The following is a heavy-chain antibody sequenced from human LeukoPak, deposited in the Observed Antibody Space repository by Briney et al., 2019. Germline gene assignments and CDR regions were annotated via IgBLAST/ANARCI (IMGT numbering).Heavy chain of an antibody. V-gene: IGHV1-46*01. Sequence: ASVNVSCKASGYTFTSYYMHWVRQAAGQGLEGMGIINPSGGSTSYAQKFQGRVTMTRDTSTSTVYMELSSLRSEDTAVYYCARDDPDYGEISPDYWGQGTLVTVSS. J-gene: IGHJ4*02. D-gene: IGHD4-17*01. CDR3: ARDDPDYGEISPDY. CDR1: GYTFTSYY. CDR2: INPSGGST.